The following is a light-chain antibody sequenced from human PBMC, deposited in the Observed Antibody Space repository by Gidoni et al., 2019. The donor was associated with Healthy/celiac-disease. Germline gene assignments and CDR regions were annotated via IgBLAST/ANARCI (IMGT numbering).Light chain of an antibody. V-gene: IGKV2-29*02. CDR3: MXXIHPXXT. CDR2: EVS. CDR1: QSLLHSDGKTY. Sequence: VMTQTPLSLSVTPGQPASISCKSSQSLLHSDGKTYLYWYLQKPGLSPHPLIYEVSSRFSVXXDRXXXSGXXTDFXLKIXXVEAXDVGVXYCMXXIHPXXTFXPGTKVDIK. J-gene: IGKJ3*01.